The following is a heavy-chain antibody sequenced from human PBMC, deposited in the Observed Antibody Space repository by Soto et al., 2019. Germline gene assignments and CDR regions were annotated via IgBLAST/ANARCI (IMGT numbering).Heavy chain of an antibody. CDR1: DGSLSPNY. CDR3: ASSNIAAAGFYYYGMDV. V-gene: IGHV4-59*01. CDR2: IYFAGTT. D-gene: IGHD6-13*01. J-gene: IGHJ6*02. Sequence: SETLSLTCTVSDGSLSPNYWSWIRQPPGKGLEWIGYIYFAGTTTYNPSLQSRVSISLDTSKNQFSLKLSSVTAADTAVYYCASSNIAAAGFYYYGMDVWGRGTTVTVSS.